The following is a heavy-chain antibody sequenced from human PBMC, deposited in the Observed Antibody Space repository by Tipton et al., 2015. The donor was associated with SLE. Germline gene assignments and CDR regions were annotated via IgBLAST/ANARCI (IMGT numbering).Heavy chain of an antibody. V-gene: IGHV3-30*03. CDR2: ISFEGSNK. CDR1: GLTFTNYA. CDR3: ASGSRWYPSDY. Sequence: QVQLVQSGGCVVQPGGSLTLSCAASGLTFTNYAMSWVRQAPGKGLEWVSFISFEGSNKDYADSVKGRFTISRDNSRNTLYRQMNRLRREDTAVYYCASGSRWYPSDYGDQGALVTVSS. D-gene: IGHD2-15*01. J-gene: IGHJ4*02.